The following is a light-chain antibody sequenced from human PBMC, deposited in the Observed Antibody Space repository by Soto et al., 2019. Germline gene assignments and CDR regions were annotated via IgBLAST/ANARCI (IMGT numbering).Light chain of an antibody. V-gene: IGKV2-30*01. CDR2: QVS. Sequence: DVVMNQSPLSLPVTLGQPASISCRSSQSLVSSNGNTYLNWFQQRPGQSPRRLVYQVSNRDSGVSDKFSGSGSCTYFTLTISRVEAEDVCGYYCMQGGHWPTFGQGTKLEIK. J-gene: IGKJ2*01. CDR1: QSLVSSNGNTY. CDR3: MQGGHWPT.